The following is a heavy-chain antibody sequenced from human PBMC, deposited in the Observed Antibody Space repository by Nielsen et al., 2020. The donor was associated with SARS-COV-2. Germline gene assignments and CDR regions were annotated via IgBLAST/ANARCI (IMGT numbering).Heavy chain of an antibody. D-gene: IGHD6-6*01. Sequence: GEYLKISCAASGFTFSSYAMSWVRQAPGKGLEWVSAISGSGGSTYYADSVKGRFTISRDNSKNTLYLQMNSLRAEDTAVYYCAGAGRGVAGYIAARPFDYWGQGTLVTVSS. J-gene: IGHJ4*02. V-gene: IGHV3-23*01. CDR1: GFTFSSYA. CDR3: AGAGRGVAGYIAARPFDY. CDR2: ISGSGGST.